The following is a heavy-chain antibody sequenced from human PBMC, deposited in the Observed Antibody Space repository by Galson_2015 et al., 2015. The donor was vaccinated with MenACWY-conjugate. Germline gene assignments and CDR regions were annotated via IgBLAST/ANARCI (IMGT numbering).Heavy chain of an antibody. J-gene: IGHJ5*02. CDR2: ISSSSSYI. CDR1: GFTFSSYS. D-gene: IGHD1-14*01. CDR3: ARGSRSTNRGRFDP. V-gene: IGHV3-21*01. Sequence: SLRLSCAASGFTFSSYSMNWVRQAPGKGLEWVSSISSSSSYIYYADSVKGRFTISRDNAKNSLYLQMNSLRAEDTAVYYCARGSRSTNRGRFDPWGQGTLVTVSS.